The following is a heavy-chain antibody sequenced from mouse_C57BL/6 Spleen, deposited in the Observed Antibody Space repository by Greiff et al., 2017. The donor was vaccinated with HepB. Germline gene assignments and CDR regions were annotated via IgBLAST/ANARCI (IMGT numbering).Heavy chain of an antibody. V-gene: IGHV10-1*01. Sequence: EVHLVESGGGLVQPKGSLKLSCAASEFSFNTYAMNWVRQAPGKGLEWVARIRSKSNNYATYYADSVKDRFTISRDDSESMLYLQMNNLKTEDTAMYYCVRLGGLYAMDYWGQGTSVTVSS. D-gene: IGHD3-3*01. J-gene: IGHJ4*01. CDR1: EFSFNTYA. CDR2: IRSKSNNYAT. CDR3: VRLGGLYAMDY.